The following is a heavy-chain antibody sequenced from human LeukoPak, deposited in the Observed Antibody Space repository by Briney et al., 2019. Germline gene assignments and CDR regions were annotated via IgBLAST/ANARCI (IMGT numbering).Heavy chain of an antibody. J-gene: IGHJ6*02. CDR2: IYYSGST. D-gene: IGHD2-2*01. CDR1: GGSISIGRYY. V-gene: IGHV4-39*01. Sequence: SETLSLTCTVSGGSISIGRYYWGWLRQPPGKGLEWIGSIYYSGSTYYNPSLKSRVTISVDTSKNQFSLKLSSVTAADTAVYYCARHSSRNYYYYYGMDVWGQGTTVTVSS. CDR3: ARHSSRNYYYYYGMDV.